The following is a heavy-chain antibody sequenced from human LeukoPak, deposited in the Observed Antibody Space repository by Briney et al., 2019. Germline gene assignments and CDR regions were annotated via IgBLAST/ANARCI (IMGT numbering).Heavy chain of an antibody. Sequence: SETLSLTCTVSGGSISSSGYYWGWIRQPPGKGLEWIGSIYYSGSTYYNPSLKSRVTISVDTSKNQFSLKLSSVTAADTAVYYCARYSEEGYCTNGVCYNFDYWGQGTLVTVSS. J-gene: IGHJ4*02. CDR3: ARYSEEGYCTNGVCYNFDY. V-gene: IGHV4-39*07. D-gene: IGHD2-8*01. CDR1: GGSISSSGYY. CDR2: IYYSGST.